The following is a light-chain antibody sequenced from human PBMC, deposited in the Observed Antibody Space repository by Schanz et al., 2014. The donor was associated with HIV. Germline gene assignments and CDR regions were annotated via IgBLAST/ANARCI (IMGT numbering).Light chain of an antibody. CDR2: GAS. J-gene: IGKJ3*01. CDR1: QSVSSSY. Sequence: PGERVTLSCRASQSVSSSYLTWYQQKPGQAPRLLIYGASTRATGIPARFSGSGSGTDFTLTISSLQPEDFAVYYCQQYGSSFGPGTKVDIK. CDR3: QQYGSS. V-gene: IGKV3-20*01.